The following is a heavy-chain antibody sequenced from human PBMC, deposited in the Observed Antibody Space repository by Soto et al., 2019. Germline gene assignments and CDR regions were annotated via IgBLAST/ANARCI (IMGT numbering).Heavy chain of an antibody. D-gene: IGHD2-2*01. J-gene: IGHJ6*02. CDR1: GYRFTSYW. CDR3: ARQYCSSTSCYSAYGMDV. CDR2: IYPGDSDT. V-gene: IGHV5-51*01. Sequence: PGESLKISCKGSGYRFTSYWIGWVRQMPGKGLEWMGIIYPGDSDTRYSPSFQGQVTISADKSISTAYLQWSSLKASDTAMYYCARQYCSSTSCYSAYGMDVWGQGTTVTVSS.